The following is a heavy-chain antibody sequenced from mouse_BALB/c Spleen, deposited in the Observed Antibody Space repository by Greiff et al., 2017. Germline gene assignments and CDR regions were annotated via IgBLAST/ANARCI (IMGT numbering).Heavy chain of an antibody. D-gene: IGHD2-3*01. CDR3: ERADGYYGN. V-gene: IGHV5-17*02. Sequence: EVKLVESGGGLVQPGGSRKLSCAASGFTFSSFGMHWVRQAPEKGLAWVAYISSGSSTIYYADTVKGRVTISRNNAKNTLFRQMTSLRAEDKAMFYCERADGYYGNWGQGTAPTVAS. CDR1: GFTFSSFG. CDR2: ISSGSSTI. J-gene: IGHJ2*01.